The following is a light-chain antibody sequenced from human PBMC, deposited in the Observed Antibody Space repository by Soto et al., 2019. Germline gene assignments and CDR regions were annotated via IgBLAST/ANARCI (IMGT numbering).Light chain of an antibody. V-gene: IGLV2-14*01. Sequence: QSALTQPASVSGSPGQSITISCTGTSGDVGTYNYVSWYLQHPGKAPKLMIYDVSNRPSGVSNRLSGSKSGNTASLTISGLQAEDEADYYRSSYSSGSTRYVFVTGTKVTVL. CDR2: DVS. CDR3: SSYSSGSTRYV. J-gene: IGLJ1*01. CDR1: SGDVGTYNY.